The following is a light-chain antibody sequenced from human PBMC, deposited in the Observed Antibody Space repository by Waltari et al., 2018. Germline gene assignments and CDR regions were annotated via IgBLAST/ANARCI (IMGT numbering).Light chain of an antibody. CDR2: LNTDGGH. Sequence: QLVLTQPPSVSASLGASVKLTCTLSSGHSSFVIAWHQQQPGKGPRYLMTLNTDGGHTKGDGIPDRFSGSTSGAERYLTIASLQSEDEADYFCQTWGTGIVVFGGGTKLTVL. CDR1: SGHSSFV. V-gene: IGLV4-69*01. CDR3: QTWGTGIVV. J-gene: IGLJ2*01.